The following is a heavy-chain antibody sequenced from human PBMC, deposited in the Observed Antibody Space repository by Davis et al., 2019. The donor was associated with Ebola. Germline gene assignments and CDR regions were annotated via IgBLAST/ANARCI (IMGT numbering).Heavy chain of an antibody. CDR1: GFTFSSYS. CDR3: ASDGGVGYYDSTYYFDY. J-gene: IGHJ4*02. V-gene: IGHV3-21*01. D-gene: IGHD3-22*01. Sequence: GGSLRLSCAASGFTFSSYSMNWVRQAPGKGPEWVSSISSSSSYIYYADSVKGRFTISRDNAKNSLYLQMNSLRAEDTAVYYCASDGGVGYYDSTYYFDYWGQGTLVTVSS. CDR2: ISSSSSYI.